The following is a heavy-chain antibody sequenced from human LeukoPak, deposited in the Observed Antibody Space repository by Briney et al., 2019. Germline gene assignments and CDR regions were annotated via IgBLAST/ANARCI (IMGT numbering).Heavy chain of an antibody. J-gene: IGHJ4*02. CDR1: GDTISSGSYY. CDR3: AGGGSGWPTSVVVDY. V-gene: IGHV4-61*02. CDR2: IYTTGLT. Sequence: SETLSLTCTVSGDTISSGSYYWTWLRQPAGKGLEWIGRIYTTGLTNYSPSLRSRVTISIDTSKNQLSLKLSSVTAADTAVYYCAGGGSGWPTSVVVDYWGQGTLVTVSS. D-gene: IGHD6-19*01.